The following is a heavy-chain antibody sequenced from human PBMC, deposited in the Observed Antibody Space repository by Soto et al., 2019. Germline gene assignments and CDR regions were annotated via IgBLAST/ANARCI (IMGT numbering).Heavy chain of an antibody. CDR2: IIPLFGTA. D-gene: IGHD6-19*01. CDR3: ARPKGSYSSGYYYFDY. CDR1: GGTFSTYA. J-gene: IGHJ4*02. Sequence: QVQLVQSGAEVKQPGSSVKVSCKTSGGTFSTYAIYWVRQAPGQGLEWMGAIIPLFGTADYAQKFQGRVTITADESTSTAYMELSSLRSEDTAEYYCARPKGSYSSGYYYFDYWGQGTLVTVSS. V-gene: IGHV1-69*01.